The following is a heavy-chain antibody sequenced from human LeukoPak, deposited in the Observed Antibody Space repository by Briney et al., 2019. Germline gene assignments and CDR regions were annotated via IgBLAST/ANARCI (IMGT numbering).Heavy chain of an antibody. CDR3: ARVYYYDSSGYYYGAFDI. Sequence: ASVTVSCKASGYTFTSYDINWVRQATGQGLEWMGWMNPNSGNTGYAQKFQGRVTMTRNTSISTAYMELSSLRSEDTAVYYCARVYYYDSSGYYYGAFDIWGQGTMVTVSS. J-gene: IGHJ3*02. V-gene: IGHV1-8*01. CDR1: GYTFTSYD. CDR2: MNPNSGNT. D-gene: IGHD3-22*01.